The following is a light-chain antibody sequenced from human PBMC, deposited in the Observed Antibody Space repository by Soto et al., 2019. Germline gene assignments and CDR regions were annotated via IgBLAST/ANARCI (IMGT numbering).Light chain of an antibody. CDR3: QQSYTTPRT. Sequence: DIQMTHSPSSLSASVGDRVTITCRASQSISSHLNWYQQKAGKAPKLLISGASSLESGVPSRFSGSGSWTDFTLTISSLQPEDFATYYCQQSYTTPRTFGQGTKVEIK. V-gene: IGKV1-39*01. J-gene: IGKJ1*01. CDR2: GAS. CDR1: QSISSH.